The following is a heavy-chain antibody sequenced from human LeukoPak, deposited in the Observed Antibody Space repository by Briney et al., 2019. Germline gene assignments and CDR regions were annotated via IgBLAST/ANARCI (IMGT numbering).Heavy chain of an antibody. CDR1: GFTFSSYG. D-gene: IGHD6-19*01. V-gene: IGHV3-23*01. CDR3: AKDLEQWLALNWFDP. CDR2: ISGSGGST. Sequence: QPGGSLRLSCAASGFTFSSYGMSWVRQAPGKGLEWVSAISGSGGSTYYADSVKGRFTISRDNSKNTLYLQMNSLRAEDTAVYYCAKDLEQWLALNWFDPWGQGTLVTVSS. J-gene: IGHJ5*02.